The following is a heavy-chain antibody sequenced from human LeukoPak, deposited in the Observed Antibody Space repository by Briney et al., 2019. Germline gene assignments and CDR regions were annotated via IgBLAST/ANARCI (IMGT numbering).Heavy chain of an antibody. J-gene: IGHJ4*02. CDR2: INAYNGNT. CDR1: GYTFTSYG. Sequence: ASVKVSCKASGYTFTSYGISWVRQAPGQGLEWMGWINAYNGNTNYAQKLQGRVTMTRDTSTSTAYMELRSLRTDDTAVYYCSKEGTEDYVFEYWGQGTLVTVSS. V-gene: IGHV1-18*01. D-gene: IGHD3-16*01. CDR3: SKEGTEDYVFEY.